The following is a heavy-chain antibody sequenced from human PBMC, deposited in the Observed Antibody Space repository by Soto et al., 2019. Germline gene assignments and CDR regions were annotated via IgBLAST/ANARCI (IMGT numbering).Heavy chain of an antibody. CDR3: ARGQSGYSSGWSPNDY. V-gene: IGHV1-8*01. D-gene: IGHD6-19*01. CDR2: MNPNSGNT. CDR1: GYTFTSYE. J-gene: IGHJ4*02. Sequence: QVQLVQSGAEVKKPGASVKVSCKASGYTFTSYEINWVRQATGQGLEWMGWMNPNSGNTGYAQKFQGRVTMTRNTSIGTAYMELSRLRSEDTAVYYCARGQSGYSSGWSPNDYWGQGTLVTVSS.